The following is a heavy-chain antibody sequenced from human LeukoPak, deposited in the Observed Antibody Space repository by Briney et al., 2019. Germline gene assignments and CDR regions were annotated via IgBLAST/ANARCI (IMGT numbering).Heavy chain of an antibody. V-gene: IGHV1-2*02. D-gene: IGHD3-16*01. CDR3: ARIVFGGVADY. CDR2: INPNSGDT. CDR1: GYTFTGYY. J-gene: IGHJ4*02. Sequence: ASVKVSCKASGYTFTGYYMHWVRQAPGQGLEWMGWINPNSGDTNFPQKFQDRVTMTRDTSIGTAYMELSRLRSDDTAVYYCARIVFGGVADYWGQGTQVTVSS.